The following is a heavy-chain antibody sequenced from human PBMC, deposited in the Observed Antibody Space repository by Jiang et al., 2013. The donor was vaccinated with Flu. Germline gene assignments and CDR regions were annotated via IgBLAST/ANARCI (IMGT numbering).Heavy chain of an antibody. CDR1: FTSYW. CDR3: ASTRDYWEAFDI. J-gene: IGHJ3*02. V-gene: IGHV5-51*01. CDR2: IYPGDSDT. D-gene: IGHD4-17*01. Sequence: FTSYWIGWVRQMPGKGLEWMGIIYPGDSDTRYSPSFQGQVTISADKSISTAYLQWSSLKASDTAMYYCASTRDYWEAFDIWGQGTMVTVSS.